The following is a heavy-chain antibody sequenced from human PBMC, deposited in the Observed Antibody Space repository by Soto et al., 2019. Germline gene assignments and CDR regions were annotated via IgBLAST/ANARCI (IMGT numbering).Heavy chain of an antibody. D-gene: IGHD4-17*01. CDR2: LYYTGST. V-gene: IGHV4-59*11. CDR3: ASVGATLTSHSLGFDH. CDR1: GGSISSHY. Sequence: SETLSLTCTVSGGSISSHYWSWVRQPPGKGLEWIGYLYYTGSTNYNASLKSQVTMSLDTSKNQFSLMLSSVTAAYTAVYYCASVGATLTSHSLGFDHWGQGILVTVSS. J-gene: IGHJ4*02.